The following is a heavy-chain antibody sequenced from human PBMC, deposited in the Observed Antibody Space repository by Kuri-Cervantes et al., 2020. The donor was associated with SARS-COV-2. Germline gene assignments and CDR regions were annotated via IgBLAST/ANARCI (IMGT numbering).Heavy chain of an antibody. CDR1: GYTFTGYY. Sequence: ASVKVSCKASGYTFTGYYMHWVRQAPGQGLEWMGWINPNSGGTNYAQKFQGRVTMTRDTTNIPAYMELSRLRSDDTAVYYCARGVTVCFIWFDPWGQGTLVTVSS. D-gene: IGHD3-10*02. V-gene: IGHV1-2*02. CDR3: ARGVTVCFIWFDP. CDR2: INPNSGGT. J-gene: IGHJ5*02.